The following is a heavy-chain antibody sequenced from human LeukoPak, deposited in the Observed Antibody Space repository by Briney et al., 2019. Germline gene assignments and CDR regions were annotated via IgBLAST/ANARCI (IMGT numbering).Heavy chain of an antibody. D-gene: IGHD5-24*01. CDR1: GGTFSSYA. J-gene: IGHJ4*02. V-gene: IGHV1-69*13. CDR2: IIPIFGTA. Sequence: ASVKVSCKASGGTFSSYAISWVRQAPGQGLEWMGGIIPIFGTANYAQKFQGRVTITADESTSTAYMELSSLRSEDTAVYYCARGWLQGLNFDYWGQGTLVTVSS. CDR3: ARGWLQGLNFDY.